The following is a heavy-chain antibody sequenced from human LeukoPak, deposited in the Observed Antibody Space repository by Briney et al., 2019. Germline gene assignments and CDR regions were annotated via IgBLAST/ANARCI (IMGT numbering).Heavy chain of an antibody. D-gene: IGHD3-10*01. Sequence: GASVKVSCKASGYTFTSYGISWVRQAPGQGLEYMGWISANNGDTSYPQKVQGRVTMTTDTSTTTAYMELRSLRSDDTAVYYCARKGTGLAFDVWGQGTMVTVSS. CDR3: ARKGTGLAFDV. J-gene: IGHJ3*01. CDR1: GYTFTSYG. V-gene: IGHV1-18*04. CDR2: ISANNGDT.